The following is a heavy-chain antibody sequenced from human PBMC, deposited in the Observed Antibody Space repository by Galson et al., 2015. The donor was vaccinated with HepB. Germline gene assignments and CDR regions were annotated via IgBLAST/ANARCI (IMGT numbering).Heavy chain of an antibody. V-gene: IGHV1-18*01. J-gene: IGHJ5*02. Sequence: SVKDSCKASGYTFSSYSIAWVRQAPGQGLEWMGWIRPYNRETDYARKFQGRVTMTTDTFTSTAYMELRSLRSDDTAFYYCARGALVGVVGGSQSNWFAPWGQGTLVTVSS. CDR2: IRPYNRET. CDR1: GYTFSSYS. CDR3: ARGALVGVVGGSQSNWFAP. D-gene: IGHD2-15*01.